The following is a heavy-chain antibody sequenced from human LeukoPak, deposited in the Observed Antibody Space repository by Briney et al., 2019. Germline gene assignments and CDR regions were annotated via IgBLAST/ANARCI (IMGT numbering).Heavy chain of an antibody. CDR1: GFTFSSYS. CDR2: IKQDGSEK. CDR3: ARDRRSSGWYDFDY. Sequence: TGGPLRLSCAASGFTFSSYSMNWVRQAPGKGLEWVANIKQDGSEKYYVDSVKGRFTISRDNAKNSLYLQVNSLRAEDTAVYYCARDRRSSGWYDFDYWGQGTLVTVSS. D-gene: IGHD6-19*01. V-gene: IGHV3-7*01. J-gene: IGHJ4*02.